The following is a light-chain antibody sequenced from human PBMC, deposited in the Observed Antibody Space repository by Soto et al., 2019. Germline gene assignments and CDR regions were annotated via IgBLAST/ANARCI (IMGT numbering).Light chain of an antibody. CDR2: GAS. J-gene: IGKJ3*01. Sequence: EIEMTQSPGTLSLSPGERATLSCRASQGVGSSYLAWYQQKPGQAPRLLIYGASTRPTGIPDRFSGRGSGTDFTLTISRLEPEDFAVYFCLHFSRSPFTFGPGTKVDIK. CDR1: QGVGSSY. V-gene: IGKV3-20*01. CDR3: LHFSRSPFT.